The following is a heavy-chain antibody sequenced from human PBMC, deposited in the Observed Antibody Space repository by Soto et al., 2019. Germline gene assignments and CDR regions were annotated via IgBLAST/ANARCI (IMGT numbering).Heavy chain of an antibody. V-gene: IGHV4-59*01. Sequence: SETLSLTCTVSGGSISSYYWSWIRQPPGKGLEWIGYIYYSGSTNYNPSLKSRVTISVDTSKNQFSLKLSSVTAADTAVYYCARMVRREFRSLISRYFDYWGQGTLVTVSS. CDR2: IYYSGST. J-gene: IGHJ4*02. CDR1: GGSISSYY. CDR3: ARMVRREFRSLISRYFDY. D-gene: IGHD3-10*01.